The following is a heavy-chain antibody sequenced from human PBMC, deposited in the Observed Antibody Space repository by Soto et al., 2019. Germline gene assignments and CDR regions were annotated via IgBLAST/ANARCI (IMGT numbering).Heavy chain of an antibody. CDR1: GFTFSSYT. V-gene: IGHV3-23*04. CDR3: AKDRGGFANGWEYFDF. J-gene: IGHJ4*02. Sequence: DVQLVESGGGFVQPGGSLRVSCAASGFTFSSYTMGWVRQAPGKGLEWVSSVSGKGANTYYADSVKGRCTISRDNSKNTLYLQMHNLRGEDTAVYYCAKDRGGFANGWEYFDFWGQGTLVIVSS. CDR2: VSGKGANT. D-gene: IGHD6-19*01.